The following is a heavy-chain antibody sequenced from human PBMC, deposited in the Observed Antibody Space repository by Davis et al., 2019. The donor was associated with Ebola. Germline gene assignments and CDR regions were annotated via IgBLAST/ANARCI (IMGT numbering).Heavy chain of an antibody. D-gene: IGHD2-15*01. CDR2: IHPSDSST. CDR3: ARDLGYYRDDY. J-gene: IGHJ4*02. V-gene: IGHV5-51*01. CDR1: GYSFNTYW. Sequence: PGGSLRLSCTASGYSFNTYWIGWARQMPGKGLEWMGVIHPSDSSTRYSPSFQGQVTISADLSTSTTYVQWSSLKASDTAMYYCARDLGYYRDDYWGQGTLVTVSS.